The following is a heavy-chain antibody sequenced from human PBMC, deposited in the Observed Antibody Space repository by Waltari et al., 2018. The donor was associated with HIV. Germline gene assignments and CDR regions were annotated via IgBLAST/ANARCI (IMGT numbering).Heavy chain of an antibody. V-gene: IGHV4-38-2*02. CDR2: IHYNGRA. CDR1: GSSITSGYY. CDR3: ARDWGVTTGPFDF. J-gene: IGHJ4*02. D-gene: IGHD4-4*01. Sequence: QVQLQESGPGLVQTLETLSLTCAVSGSSITSGYYWAWIRQSPGKGLEWIATIHYNGRADYNPSLGGRVLVSLDPSKNQFSWKMRYVTAADTAIFYCARDWGVTTGPFDFWGQGTQVTVSS.